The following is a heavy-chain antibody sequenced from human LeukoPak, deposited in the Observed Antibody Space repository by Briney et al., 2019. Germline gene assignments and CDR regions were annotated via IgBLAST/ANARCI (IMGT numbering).Heavy chain of an antibody. CDR1: GGSISSGGYY. CDR2: IYHSGSS. V-gene: IGHV4-30-2*01. J-gene: IGHJ6*02. Sequence: SETLSLTCTVSGGSISSGGYYWSWIRQPPGKGLEWIGYIYHSGSSYYNPSLKSRVTISVDRSKNQFSLKLSSVTAADTAVYYCARGLGGMDVWGQGTTVTVSS. CDR3: ARGLGGMDV.